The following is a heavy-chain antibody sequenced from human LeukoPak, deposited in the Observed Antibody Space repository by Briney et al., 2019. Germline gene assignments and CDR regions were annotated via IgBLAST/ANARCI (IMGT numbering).Heavy chain of an antibody. D-gene: IGHD2-21*02. CDR2: IWSDGNKK. V-gene: IGHV3-33*03. CDR1: GFDFTTYG. J-gene: IGHJ6*02. CDR3: AKSTHGACCYGLDV. Sequence: GGSLRLSCAASGFDFTTYGMRWVRQAPGKGLEWVAIIWSDGNKKYYADSVKARFTISRDNSRDTLYLQMNSLRVKDTAVYFCAKSTHGACCYGLDVWGQGTTVTVSS.